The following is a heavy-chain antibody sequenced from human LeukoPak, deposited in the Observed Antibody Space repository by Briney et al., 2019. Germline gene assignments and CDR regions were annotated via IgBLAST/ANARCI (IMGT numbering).Heavy chain of an antibody. V-gene: IGHV3-9*01. D-gene: IGHD6-19*01. J-gene: IGHJ5*02. CDR2: ISWNSGSI. CDR1: GFTFDDYA. Sequence: GGSLRLSCAAFGFTFDDYAMHWVRQAPGKGLEWVSGISWNSGSIGYADSVKGRFTISRDNAKNSLYLQMNSLRAEDTALYYCAKEGSIAEAGQISGGWFDPWGQGTLVTVSS. CDR3: AKEGSIAEAGQISGGWFDP.